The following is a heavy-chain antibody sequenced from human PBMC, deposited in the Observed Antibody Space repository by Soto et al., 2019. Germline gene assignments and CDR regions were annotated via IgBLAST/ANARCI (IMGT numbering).Heavy chain of an antibody. V-gene: IGHV3-23*01. CDR2: ISGSGGDT. CDR1: GFTFSAYG. CDR3: AKKREGDLYAMDV. Sequence: EVQLSESGGGLVQPGGSLRLSCAGSGFTFSAYGMAWVRQAPGKGLERVSGISGSGGDTHHADSVKGRFTISRDNSKNRLYLQMNSLRAEDTAVYYCAKKREGDLYAMDVWGQGTTVTVSS. D-gene: IGHD3-3*01. J-gene: IGHJ6*02.